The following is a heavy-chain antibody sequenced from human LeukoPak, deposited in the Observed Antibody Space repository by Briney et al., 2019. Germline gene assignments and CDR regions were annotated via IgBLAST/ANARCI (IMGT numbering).Heavy chain of an antibody. J-gene: IGHJ4*02. Sequence: GGSLRLSCAASGNYWMHWVRQAPGKGLLWVSHINSDGSWTSYADSVKGRFTISKDNAKNTVYLQINNLRAEDTAVYYCVSFYETDWGRGTLVTVSS. D-gene: IGHD2/OR15-2a*01. CDR3: VSFYETD. CDR1: GNYW. CDR2: INSDGSWT. V-gene: IGHV3-74*01.